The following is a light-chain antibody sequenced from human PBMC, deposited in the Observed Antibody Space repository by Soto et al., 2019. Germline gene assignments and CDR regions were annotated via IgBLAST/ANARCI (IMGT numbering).Light chain of an antibody. CDR1: QSVSSN. CDR2: GAS. CDR3: QQYNNWPFT. V-gene: IGKV3-15*01. J-gene: IGKJ3*01. Sequence: EIVMTQSPATLSVSPGERATLSCRASQSVSSNLAWYQQKPGQAPRPLIYGASTRATGIPARFSGSGSGTEFTLTISSLQSEDFAVYYCQQYNNWPFTFGPGTKVDI.